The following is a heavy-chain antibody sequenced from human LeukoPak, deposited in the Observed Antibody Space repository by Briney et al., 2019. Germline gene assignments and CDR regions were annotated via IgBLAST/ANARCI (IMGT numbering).Heavy chain of an antibody. Sequence: SGPSLVKPPQTLSLTFAFCGFSPTTLGVGVGWIRPPPGKALERLAFFSWDGANCSSPSLTSRITIIKDPSKDPALLRLTKMDPVDTATNYYANRRSSRAGQASPDYFDYWGQGTLVTVSS. CDR1: GFSPTTLGVG. CDR2: FSWDGAN. CDR3: ANRRSSRAGQASPDYFDY. J-gene: IGHJ4*02. V-gene: IGHV2-5*02. D-gene: IGHD6-19*01.